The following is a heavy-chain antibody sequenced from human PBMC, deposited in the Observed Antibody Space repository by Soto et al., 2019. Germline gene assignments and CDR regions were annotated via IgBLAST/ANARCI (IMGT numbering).Heavy chain of an antibody. Sequence: GGSLRLSCAASGFTFSSYGMHWVRQAPGKGLEWVAVIWYDGSNKYYADSVKGRFTISRDNSKNTLYLQMNSLRAEDTAVYYCARDSNSGNYGSGSYYYYYYYYGMDVWGQGTTVTVSS. J-gene: IGHJ6*02. V-gene: IGHV3-33*01. CDR3: ARDSNSGNYGSGSYYYYYYYYGMDV. D-gene: IGHD3-10*01. CDR2: IWYDGSNK. CDR1: GFTFSSYG.